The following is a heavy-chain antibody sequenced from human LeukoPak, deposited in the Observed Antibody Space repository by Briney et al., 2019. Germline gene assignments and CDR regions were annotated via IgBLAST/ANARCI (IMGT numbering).Heavy chain of an antibody. CDR1: GYTFTGYY. CDR2: INPNSGGT. J-gene: IGHJ4*02. CDR3: ARPSDAAVGATTQFNN. Sequence: ASVKVSCKASGYTFTGYYMHWVRQAPGQGLEWMGWINPNSGGTNYAQKFQGRVTMTRDTSISTAYMELSRLRSDDTAVYYCARPSDAAVGATTQFNNWGQGTLVTVSS. V-gene: IGHV1-2*02. D-gene: IGHD1-26*01.